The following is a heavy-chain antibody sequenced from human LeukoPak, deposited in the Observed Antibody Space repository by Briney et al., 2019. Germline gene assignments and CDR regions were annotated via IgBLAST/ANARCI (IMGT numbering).Heavy chain of an antibody. CDR2: IDDSAETT. J-gene: IGHJ4*02. V-gene: IGHV3-23*01. Sequence: GKSLRLSCAASGFTFSNYAMHWVRQAPGKGLGWVSTIDDSAETTHYADSVKGRFTISRDNSKNTLYLQLTSLRVGDTAIYYCAKVATWTYFDSWGQGTLVTVSS. CDR3: AKVATWTYFDS. D-gene: IGHD3/OR15-3a*01. CDR1: GFTFSNYA.